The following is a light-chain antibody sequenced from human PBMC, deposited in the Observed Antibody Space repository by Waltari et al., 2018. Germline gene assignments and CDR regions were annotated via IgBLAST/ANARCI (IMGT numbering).Light chain of an antibody. CDR3: AAWDDSLSSLV. J-gene: IGLJ3*02. V-gene: IGLV1-47*01. CDR2: KNN. CDR1: SSNIGNNY. Sequence: QSVLTQPPSASGTPGQRVTISCSGSSSNIGNNYVYWYQHLPGAAPKLLIFKNNQRPAGVPALSSDSKSCTSASLAISVLRSEDEADYYCAAWDDSLSSLVFGGGTKLSVL.